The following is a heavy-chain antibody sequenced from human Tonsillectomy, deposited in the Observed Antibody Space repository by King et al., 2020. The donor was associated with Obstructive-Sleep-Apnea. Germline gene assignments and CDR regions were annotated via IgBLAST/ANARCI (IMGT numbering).Heavy chain of an antibody. Sequence: VQLVESGGGLVQPGGSLRLSCAASGFTFSSYAMSWCRQAPGKGLEWVSGISGSGGSTYSADSVKGRLTISRDNSKNMLYLQMNSLRAEDTAVYYCAKMADYGHFDYWGQGTLVTVSS. D-gene: IGHD4/OR15-4a*01. J-gene: IGHJ4*02. CDR3: AKMADYGHFDY. CDR1: GFTFSSYA. CDR2: ISGSGGST. V-gene: IGHV3-23*04.